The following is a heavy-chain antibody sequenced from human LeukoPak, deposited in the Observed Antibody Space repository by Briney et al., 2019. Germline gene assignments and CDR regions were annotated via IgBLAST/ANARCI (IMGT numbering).Heavy chain of an antibody. V-gene: IGHV3-23*01. CDR1: GFTFSSYA. D-gene: IGHD2-2*01. Sequence: PGGSLRLSCAASGFTFSSYAMSWVRQAPGKGLEWVSAISGSGGSTYYADSVKGRFTISRDNSKNTLYLQMNSPRAEDTAVYYCAKLGYCSSTSCYGAYYYYMDVWGKGTTVTVSS. CDR3: AKLGYCSSTSCYGAYYYYMDV. J-gene: IGHJ6*03. CDR2: ISGSGGST.